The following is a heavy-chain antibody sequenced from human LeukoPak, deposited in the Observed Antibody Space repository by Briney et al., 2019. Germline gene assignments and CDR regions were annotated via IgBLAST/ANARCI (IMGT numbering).Heavy chain of an antibody. D-gene: IGHD6-6*01. CDR2: FHYGGSA. V-gene: IGHV4-39*02. CDR1: GDSVSSSNFF. J-gene: IGHJ5*02. Sequence: SETLSLTCTVSGDSVSSSNFFWGWIRQPPGKGLEWIGSFHYGGSAFYNPSLKSRVTISVDTSNNPLSLKLTSVTAADSAVYYCARHEYQVFPPANWFDPWGQGTLVTVSS. CDR3: ARHEYQVFPPANWFDP.